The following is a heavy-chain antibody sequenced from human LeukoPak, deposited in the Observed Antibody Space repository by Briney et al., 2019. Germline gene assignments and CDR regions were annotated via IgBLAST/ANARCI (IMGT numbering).Heavy chain of an antibody. CDR1: GDSISDKYW. D-gene: IGHD2-8*01. Sequence: SETLSLTCAVSGDSISDKYWWRWVRQFPDKGLEWIGEVYRSGGTSYNPSLKSRVTISIDYSKNQFSLNLRSVTAADTAVYYCGRHANGDSSAAFDLWGQGTMVFVSS. J-gene: IGHJ3*01. CDR3: GRHANGDSSAAFDL. V-gene: IGHV4-4*02. CDR2: VYRSGGT.